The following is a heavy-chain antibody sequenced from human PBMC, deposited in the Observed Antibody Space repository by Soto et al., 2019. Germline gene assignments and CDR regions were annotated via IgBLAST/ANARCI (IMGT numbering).Heavy chain of an antibody. CDR2: IHHIGST. CDR1: GGSISSYY. D-gene: IGHD6-13*01. J-gene: IGHJ6*02. V-gene: IGHV4-34*01. CDR3: ARGKRGSSWYRGEEKYYYYGMDV. Sequence: SETLSLTCTVSGGSISSYYWSWIRQPPGKGLEWIGEIHHIGSTNYNPSLKSRVTFSIDTSKRQFSLKVRSVTAADTAVYYCARGKRGSSWYRGEEKYYYYGMDVWGQGTPVTVSS.